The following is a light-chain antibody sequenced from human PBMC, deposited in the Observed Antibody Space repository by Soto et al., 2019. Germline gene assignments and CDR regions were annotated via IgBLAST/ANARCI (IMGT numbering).Light chain of an antibody. CDR1: NANIGSNS. Sequence: QSVLTQPPSVSAAQGHQVTISCSGSNANIGSNSVAWYQQVPGSAPKLLIYDNYHRPSGMPDRFSGSKSGTSATLAITGLQTGDEADYYCGTWDGSMSGGGVFGGGTKLTVL. CDR2: DNY. V-gene: IGLV1-51*01. J-gene: IGLJ3*02. CDR3: GTWDGSMSGGGV.